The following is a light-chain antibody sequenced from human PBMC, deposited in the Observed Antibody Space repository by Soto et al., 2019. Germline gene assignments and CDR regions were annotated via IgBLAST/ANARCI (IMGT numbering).Light chain of an antibody. J-gene: IGKJ1*01. CDR2: AAS. CDR3: QHYNSYSEA. V-gene: IGKV1D-16*01. CDR1: QGIGRW. Sequence: DIQMTQSPSSVSASVGDRVTITCRASQGIGRWLAWYQQKPGKAPKLLIFAASSLHTGVPSRFSGSGSGTEFTLTISSLQPDDFATYYCQHYNSYSEAFGQGTKVDIK.